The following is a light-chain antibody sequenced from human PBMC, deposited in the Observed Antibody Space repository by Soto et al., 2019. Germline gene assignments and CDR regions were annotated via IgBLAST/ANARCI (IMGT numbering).Light chain of an antibody. J-gene: IGKJ5*01. CDR2: GAS. Sequence: EVVLTQSPATLSVSPGERATLSCRASQSVSRILAWYQQKPGQAPRVLIYGASSRATGIPDRFSGSGSGTDFTLTISRLEPEDFAVYYCQQYGSSPGITFGQGTRLEI. CDR3: QQYGSSPGIT. V-gene: IGKV3-20*01. CDR1: QSVSRI.